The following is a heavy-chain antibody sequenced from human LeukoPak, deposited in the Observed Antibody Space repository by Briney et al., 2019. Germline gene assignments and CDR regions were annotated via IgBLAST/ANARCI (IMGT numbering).Heavy chain of an antibody. V-gene: IGHV3-74*01. CDR3: ARDLTIFGVVTWDYYYGMDV. CDR1: GFTFSIYW. CDR2: INSDGSNT. J-gene: IGHJ6*02. Sequence: GGSLRLSCAASGFTFSIYWMHWVRQARGKGLVWVSRINSDGSNTSYADSVKGRFTISRDNAKNTLYLQMNSLRAEDTAVYYCARDLTIFGVVTWDYYYGMDVWGQGTTVTVSS. D-gene: IGHD3-3*01.